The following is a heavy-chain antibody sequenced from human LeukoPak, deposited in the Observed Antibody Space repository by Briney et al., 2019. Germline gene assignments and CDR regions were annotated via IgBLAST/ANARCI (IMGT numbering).Heavy chain of an antibody. V-gene: IGHV2-70*04. D-gene: IGHD3-10*01. CDR1: GFSLSTRGMR. CDR3: ARSFPYYYGSGSFKYYFDY. CDR2: IDWDDDK. Sequence: SGPTLVNPTQTLTLTCTFSGFSLSTRGMRVSWIRQPPGKALEWLSRIDWDDDKFYSTALKTRLTISKDTSKNQVVLTMTNMDPVDTATYYCARSFPYYYGSGSFKYYFDYWGQGTLVTVSS. J-gene: IGHJ4*02.